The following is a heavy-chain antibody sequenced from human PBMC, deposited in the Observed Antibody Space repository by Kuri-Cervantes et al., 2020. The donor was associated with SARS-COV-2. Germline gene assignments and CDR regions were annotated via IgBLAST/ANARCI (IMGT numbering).Heavy chain of an antibody. D-gene: IGHD3-10*01. J-gene: IGHJ4*02. CDR3: AREGLWFGGMSFDY. CDR1: GFTVSSNE. Sequence: GESLKISCAASGFTVSSNEMSWVRQAPGKGLEWVSSISGGSTYYADSRKGRFTISRDNSKNTLHLQMNSLRAEDTAVYYCAREGLWFGGMSFDYWGQGTLVTVSS. CDR2: ISGGST. V-gene: IGHV3-38-3*01.